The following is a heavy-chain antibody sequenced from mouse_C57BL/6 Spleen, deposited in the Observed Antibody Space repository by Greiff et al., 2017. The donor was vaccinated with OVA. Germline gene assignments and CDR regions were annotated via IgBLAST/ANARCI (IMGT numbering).Heavy chain of an antibody. CDR1: GSTFTTYP. Sequence: QVQLQQSGAELVKPGASVKMSCKASGSTFTTYPIAWMKQNHGKNRDWIGNFHPYNDDTKYNEKFKGKATLTVEKSSSTVYLELSRLTSDDSAGYYCARRGYYGSSPYWYLDVWGTGTTVTVSS. CDR3: ARRGYYGSSPYWYLDV. V-gene: IGHV1-47*01. CDR2: FHPYNDDT. D-gene: IGHD1-1*01. J-gene: IGHJ1*03.